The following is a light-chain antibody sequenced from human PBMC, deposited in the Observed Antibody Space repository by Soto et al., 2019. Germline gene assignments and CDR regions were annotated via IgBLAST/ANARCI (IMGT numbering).Light chain of an antibody. V-gene: IGKV1-5*03. CDR3: QQYNSYWT. CDR2: KAS. J-gene: IGKJ1*01. Sequence: MTQSPSYLSASVGDSVTITCRASQSIRTWLAWYQQKPGTPPKLLIYKASSLESGVPSRFSGNGSGTDFALTINNLQPEDCATYYCQQYNSYWTFGLGTKVDIK. CDR1: QSIRTW.